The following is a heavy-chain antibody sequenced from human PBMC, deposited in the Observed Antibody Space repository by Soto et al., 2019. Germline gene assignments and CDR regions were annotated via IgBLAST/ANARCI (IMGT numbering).Heavy chain of an antibody. CDR2: IKSKTDGGTT. D-gene: IGHD3-22*01. CDR3: TTEYYYDSSGYYHYDPFDY. CDR1: GFTFSNAW. J-gene: IGHJ4*02. V-gene: IGHV3-15*07. Sequence: PGGSLRLSCAASGFTFSNAWMNWVRQAPGKGLEWVGRIKSKTDGGTTDYAAPVKGRFTISRDDSKNTLYLQMNSLKTEDTAVYYCTTEYYYDSSGYYHYDPFDYWGQGTQVTVSS.